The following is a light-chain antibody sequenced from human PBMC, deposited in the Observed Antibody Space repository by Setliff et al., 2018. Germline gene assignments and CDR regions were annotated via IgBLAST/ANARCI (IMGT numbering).Light chain of an antibody. CDR1: KLGDKF. CDR2: QDR. Sequence: SYELTQQPSVSVSPGQEASITCSGDKLGDKFVSWYQRKSDQSPVLVIYQDRQRPSGIPERFSGSTSRNTATLTISGTQAMDEADYYCQAWDSSTYVFGTGTKGTVL. CDR3: QAWDSSTYV. J-gene: IGLJ1*01. V-gene: IGLV3-1*01.